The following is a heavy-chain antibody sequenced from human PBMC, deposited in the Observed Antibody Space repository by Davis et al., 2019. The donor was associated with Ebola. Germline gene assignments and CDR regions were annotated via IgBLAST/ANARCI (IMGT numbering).Heavy chain of an antibody. Sequence: SVKVSCKASGGTFSSYGISWVRQAPGQGLEWMGGIIPIFGTANYAQKFQGRVTITADESTSTAYMELSSLRSEDTAVYYCAKEAVQAAIVYYYGMDVWGQGTTVTVSS. D-gene: IGHD2-2*02. CDR1: GGTFSSYG. V-gene: IGHV1-69*13. J-gene: IGHJ6*02. CDR3: AKEAVQAAIVYYYGMDV. CDR2: IIPIFGTA.